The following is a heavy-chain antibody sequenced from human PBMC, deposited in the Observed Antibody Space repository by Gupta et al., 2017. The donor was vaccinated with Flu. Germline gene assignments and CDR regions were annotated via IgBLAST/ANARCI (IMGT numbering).Heavy chain of an antibody. CDR2: IRSKAYGGTT. J-gene: IGHJ4*02. V-gene: IGHV3-49*04. Sequence: EVQLVESGGGLVQPARSLRLSCAASGFTFGEYAMSWVRQAPGKGLEWVGFIRSKAYGGTTEYAASVKGRFTISRDDSKSIAYLQMKSLKTEDTAVYYCTREGGFVKLWGQGTLVTVSS. CDR1: GFTFGEYA. CDR3: TREGGFVKL. D-gene: IGHD3-16*01.